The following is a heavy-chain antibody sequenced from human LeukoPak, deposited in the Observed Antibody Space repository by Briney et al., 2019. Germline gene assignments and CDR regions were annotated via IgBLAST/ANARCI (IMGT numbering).Heavy chain of an antibody. V-gene: IGHV4-30-4*08. CDR2: IYYSGST. J-gene: IGHJ4*02. D-gene: IGHD2-2*01. CDR3: ARGVGPAAIAFDY. CDR1: GGSISSGDYY. Sequence: SQTLSLTCTVSGGSISSGDYYWSWIRQPPGKGLEWIGYIYYSGSTYYNPSLKSRVTISVDTSKNQFSLKLSSVTAADTAVYYCARGVGPAAIAFDYWGQGTLVTVSS.